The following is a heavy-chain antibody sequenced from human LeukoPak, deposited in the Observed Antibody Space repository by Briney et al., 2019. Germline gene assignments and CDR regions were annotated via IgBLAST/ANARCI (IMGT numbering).Heavy chain of an antibody. CDR2: IYYSGST. D-gene: IGHD3-10*01. V-gene: IGHV4-39*01. Sequence: SETLSLTCTVSGGSISTSNYYWGWIRQPPGKGLEWIGSIYYSGSTYYNPSLKSRVTIPVDTSKNQFSLKLSSVTAADTAVYYCARLSPPNSVLGFGDGDFFDYWGQGTLVTVSS. CDR3: ARLSPPNSVLGFGDGDFFDY. J-gene: IGHJ4*02. CDR1: GGSISTSNYY.